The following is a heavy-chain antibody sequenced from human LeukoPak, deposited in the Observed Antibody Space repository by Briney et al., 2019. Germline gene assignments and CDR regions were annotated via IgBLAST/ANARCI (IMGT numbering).Heavy chain of an antibody. J-gene: IGHJ4*02. D-gene: IGHD3-3*01. CDR2: IYYSGST. CDR3: ARLPSDLGYLDY. CDR1: GGSISSYY. V-gene: IGHV4-59*08. Sequence: KPSETLSLTCTVSGGSISSYYWSWIRQSPGKGLEWIGYIYYSGSTKYNPSLKSRVIISVDTSKKQFSLKLSSVTAADTAVYYCARLPSDLGYLDYWGQGTLVTVSS.